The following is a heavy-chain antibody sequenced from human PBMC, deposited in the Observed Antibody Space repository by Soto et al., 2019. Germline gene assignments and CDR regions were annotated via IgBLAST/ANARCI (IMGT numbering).Heavy chain of an antibody. V-gene: IGHV4-4*07. Sequence: PSETLSLTCSVSGGTISGYYWTWIRQPAGKGLEWIGRIYSSGNTKYNPSLQSRVTMSLDTSNNQFSLRLTSVTAADTAVYYCARGQRFSDWFDPWGKGTLVTVS. D-gene: IGHD3-3*01. J-gene: IGHJ5*02. CDR3: ARGQRFSDWFDP. CDR2: IYSSGNT. CDR1: GGTISGYY.